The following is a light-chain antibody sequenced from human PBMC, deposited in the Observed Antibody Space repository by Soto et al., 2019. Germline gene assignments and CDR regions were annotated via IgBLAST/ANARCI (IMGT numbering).Light chain of an antibody. CDR1: QSVSSSY. V-gene: IGKV3-20*01. CDR2: GAS. Sequence: EIVLTQSPGTLSLSPGERATLSCRASQSVSSSYLAWYQQKPGQAPRLLIYGASSRATGIPDRFSGSGSGTDFNLTISRLEPADFAVYSCQQYGSSPLTFGGGTKVEIK. J-gene: IGKJ4*01. CDR3: QQYGSSPLT.